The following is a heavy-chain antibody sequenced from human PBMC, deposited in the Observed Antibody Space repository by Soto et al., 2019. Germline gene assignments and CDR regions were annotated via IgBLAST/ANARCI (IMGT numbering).Heavy chain of an antibody. J-gene: IGHJ5*02. CDR1: VGPLSDYS. Sequence: SETLSLTCGVYVGPLSDYSGYWIRQSPGKGLEWIGQLNNSGSTNYNPSLKSRVTISVDKSKNQFSLKLSSVTAADTAVYYCARVSVLSNWFDPWGQGTLVTVSP. CDR3: ARVSVLSNWFDP. CDR2: LNNSGST. V-gene: IGHV4-34*01.